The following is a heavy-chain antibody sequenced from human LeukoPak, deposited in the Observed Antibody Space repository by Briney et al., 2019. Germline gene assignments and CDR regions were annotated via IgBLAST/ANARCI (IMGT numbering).Heavy chain of an antibody. V-gene: IGHV3-23*01. CDR3: AKETSYTPWFDP. Sequence: SGFXXXSYAMSWVRQAPGKGLEWVSAISDSGDSTYYADSVKGRFTISRDNSKNTLYLQMDSLRAEDTAVYYCAKETSYTPWFDPWGQGTLVTVSS. D-gene: IGHD2-2*02. J-gene: IGHJ5*02. CDR1: GFXXXSYA. CDR2: ISDSGDST.